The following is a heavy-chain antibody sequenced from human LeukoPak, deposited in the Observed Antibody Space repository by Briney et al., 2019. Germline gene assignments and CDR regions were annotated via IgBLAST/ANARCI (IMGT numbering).Heavy chain of an antibody. V-gene: IGHV3-53*01. Sequence: PGGSLRLSCTVSGFTVSSNSMSWVRQAPGKGLEWVSFIYSDNTHYSDSVKGRFTISRDNSKNTLYLQMNSLRAEDTAVYYCATNHPEFRVNWFDPWGQGTLVAVSS. CDR2: IYSDNT. D-gene: IGHD1-14*01. CDR1: GFTVSSNS. J-gene: IGHJ5*02. CDR3: ATNHPEFRVNWFDP.